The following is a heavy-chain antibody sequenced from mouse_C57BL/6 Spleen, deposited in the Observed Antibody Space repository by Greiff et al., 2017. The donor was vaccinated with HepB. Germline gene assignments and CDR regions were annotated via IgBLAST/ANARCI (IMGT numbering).Heavy chain of an antibody. CDR1: GFSLTSYG. Sequence: VKLVESGPGLVQPSQSLSITCTVSGFSLTSYGVHWVRQSPGKGLEWLGVIWSGGSTDYNAAFISRLSISKDNSKSQVFFKMNSLQADDTAIYYCARKEDYDVDYAMDYWGQGTSVTVSS. V-gene: IGHV2-2*01. J-gene: IGHJ4*01. CDR3: ARKEDYDVDYAMDY. D-gene: IGHD2-4*01. CDR2: IWSGGST.